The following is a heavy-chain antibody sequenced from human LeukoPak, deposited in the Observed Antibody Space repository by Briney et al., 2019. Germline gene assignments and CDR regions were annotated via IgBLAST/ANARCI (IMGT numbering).Heavy chain of an antibody. CDR2: IYDSGST. D-gene: IGHD3-3*01. CDR3: ARSHIYYDFWSGSFDY. J-gene: IGHJ4*02. Sequence: SETLSLTCAVSGGSINNYYWSWIRQPPGKGLEWIGYIYDSGSTNYNPSLQSRVTTSLDTSKNQVSLELSSVTAADTAVYYCARSHIYYDFWSGSFDYWGQGTLVTVSS. CDR1: GGSINNYY. V-gene: IGHV4-59*01.